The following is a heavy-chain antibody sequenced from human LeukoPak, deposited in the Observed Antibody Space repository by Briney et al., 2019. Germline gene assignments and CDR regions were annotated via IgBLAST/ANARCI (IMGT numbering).Heavy chain of an antibody. V-gene: IGHV3-30*14. D-gene: IGHD4/OR15-4a*01. Sequence: GGSLRLSCVASGFTFTDHSMHWVRQPPGKGLEWVAVVSPHVNTIFYADSVKGRFTISRDNSKNTLYLQMNSLRADDTAVYYCARRAGAYSHPYDYWGQGTLVTVSS. CDR3: ARRAGAYSHPYDY. CDR2: VSPHVNTI. CDR1: GFTFTDHS. J-gene: IGHJ4*02.